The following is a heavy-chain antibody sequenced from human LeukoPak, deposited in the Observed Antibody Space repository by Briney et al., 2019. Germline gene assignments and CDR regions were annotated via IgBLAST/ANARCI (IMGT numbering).Heavy chain of an antibody. CDR1: GFTFSDYY. CDR3: ARVPSGYSSSWYPYYYYYYMDV. CDR2: ISSSGSTI. J-gene: IGHJ6*03. V-gene: IGHV3-11*01. D-gene: IGHD6-13*01. Sequence: GGSLRLSCAASGFTFSDYYMSRIRQAPGKGLEWVSYISSSGSTIYYADSVKGRFTISRDNAENSLYLQMNSLRAEDTAVYYCARVPSGYSSSWYPYYYYYYMDVWGKGTTVTISS.